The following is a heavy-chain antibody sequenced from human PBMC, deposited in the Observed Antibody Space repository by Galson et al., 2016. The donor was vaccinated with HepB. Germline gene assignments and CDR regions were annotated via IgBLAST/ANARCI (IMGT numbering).Heavy chain of an antibody. CDR1: GFTFSSYG. CDR2: IWYDGTNT. Sequence: SLRLSCAASGFTFSSYGMHWVRQAPGKGLEWVAAIWYDGTNTYYADSMKGRFTISRDNSKNTLYLQMHYLTAEDTAVYYCATSPRVPASPLYSFDYWGQGTLVTVSS. CDR3: ATSPRVPASPLYSFDY. V-gene: IGHV3-33*03. J-gene: IGHJ4*02. D-gene: IGHD2-2*02.